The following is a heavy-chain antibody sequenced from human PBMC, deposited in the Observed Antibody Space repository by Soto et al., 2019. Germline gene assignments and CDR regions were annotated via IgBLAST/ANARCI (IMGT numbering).Heavy chain of an antibody. CDR3: ARGHYYYAMDV. CDR1: GGSVSIGVFS. CDR2: ISHGGSP. V-gene: IGHV4-30-2*01. Sequence: TLSLTCAVSGGSVSIGVFSWNWIRQPPGQGLEWIGYISHGGSPHYTPSLRSRVSISVDRSTNVISLNLTSITPADTAVYFCARGHYYYAMDVWGQGTTVTVSS. J-gene: IGHJ6*01.